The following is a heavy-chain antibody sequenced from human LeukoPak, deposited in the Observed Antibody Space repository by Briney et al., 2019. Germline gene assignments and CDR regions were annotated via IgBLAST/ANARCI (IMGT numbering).Heavy chain of an antibody. V-gene: IGHV3-48*03. D-gene: IGHD4-17*01. J-gene: IGHJ4*02. CDR1: GFTFSSYE. CDR3: ARGITVTTYGCDY. CDR2: ISSSGSTI. Sequence: PGGSLRLSCAASGFTFSSYEMNWVRQAPGKGLEWVSYISSSGSTIYYADSVKGRFTISRDNAKNSLYLQMNGLRAEDTAVYYCARGITVTTYGCDYWGPGTLVTVSS.